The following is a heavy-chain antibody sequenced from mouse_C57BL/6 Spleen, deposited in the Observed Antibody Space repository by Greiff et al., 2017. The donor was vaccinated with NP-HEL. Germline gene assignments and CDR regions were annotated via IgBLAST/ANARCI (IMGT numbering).Heavy chain of an antibody. CDR2: IDPSDSDT. V-gene: IGHV1-52*01. J-gene: IGHJ4*01. D-gene: IGHD1-1*01. CDR1: GYTFTSYW. Sequence: QVQLQQPGAELVRPGSSVKLSCKASGYTFTSYWMHWVKQRPIQGLEWIGNIDPSDSDTHYNQKFKDKATLTVDKSSSTAYMQLSSLTSEDSAVYYCARGGSSPYYAMDYWGQGTSVTVSS. CDR3: ARGGSSPYYAMDY.